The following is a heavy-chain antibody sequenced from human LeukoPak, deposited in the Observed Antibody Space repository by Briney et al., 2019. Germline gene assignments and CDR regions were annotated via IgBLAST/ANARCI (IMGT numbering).Heavy chain of an antibody. V-gene: IGHV1-69*13. Sequence: GASVKVSCKASGGTFSSYAISWVRQAPGQGLEWMGGIIPIFGTANYAQKFQGRVTITADESTSTDYMELSSLRSEDTAVYYCAMCSSTSCYLGKEGYFQHWGQGTLVTVSS. J-gene: IGHJ1*01. CDR2: IIPIFGTA. CDR1: GGTFSSYA. CDR3: AMCSSTSCYLGKEGYFQH. D-gene: IGHD2-2*01.